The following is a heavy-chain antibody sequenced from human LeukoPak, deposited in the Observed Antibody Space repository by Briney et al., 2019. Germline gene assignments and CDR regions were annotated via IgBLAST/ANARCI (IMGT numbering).Heavy chain of an antibody. Sequence: SETLSLTCTVYGVSFSGYYWSWIRQPPGKGLEWIGEINHSGSTNYNPSLKSRVTISVDTSKNQFSLKLSSETAADTAVYYCARGHLRDYVWGSYRYYFDYWGQGTLVTVSS. J-gene: IGHJ4*02. CDR1: GVSFSGYY. D-gene: IGHD3-16*02. V-gene: IGHV4-34*01. CDR3: ARGHLRDYVWGSYRYYFDY. CDR2: INHSGST.